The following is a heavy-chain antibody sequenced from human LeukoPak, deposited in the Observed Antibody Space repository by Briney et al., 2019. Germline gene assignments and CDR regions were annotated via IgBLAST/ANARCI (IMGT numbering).Heavy chain of an antibody. D-gene: IGHD2-15*01. CDR3: ARMSGYCSGGSCYGNNWFDP. V-gene: IGHV1-69*13. J-gene: IGHJ5*02. CDR1: GGTFSSYA. Sequence: SVKVSCKASGGTFSSYAISWVRQAPGQGLEWMGGIIPIFGTANYAQKFQGRVTITADESTSTAYMELSSLRSEDTAVYYCARMSGYCSGGSCYGNNWFDPWGQGTLVTVSS. CDR2: IIPIFGTA.